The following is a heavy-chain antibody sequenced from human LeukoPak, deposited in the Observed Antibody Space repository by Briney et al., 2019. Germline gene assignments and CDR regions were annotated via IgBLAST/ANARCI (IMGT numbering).Heavy chain of an antibody. CDR1: GFTFSSYS. CDR3: ARDQYSYGFDAFDI. CDR2: MKQDGSEK. Sequence: GGSLRLSCAASGFTFSSYSMNWVRQAPGKGLEWVANMKQDGSEKYYVDSVKGRFTISRDNAKNSLYLQMNSLRAEDTAVYYCARDQYSYGFDAFDIWGQGTMVTVSS. D-gene: IGHD5-18*01. V-gene: IGHV3-7*01. J-gene: IGHJ3*02.